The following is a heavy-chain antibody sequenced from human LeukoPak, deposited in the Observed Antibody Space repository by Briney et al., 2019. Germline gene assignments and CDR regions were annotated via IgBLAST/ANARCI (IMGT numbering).Heavy chain of an antibody. D-gene: IGHD6-13*01. V-gene: IGHV3-30*04. CDR1: GFTFSSYA. CDR3: AREVSTGSSWYRDAFDI. CDR2: ISYDGSNK. Sequence: GVSLRLSCAASGFTFSSYAMHWVRQAPGKGLEWVAAISYDGSNKYYADSVKGRFTISRDNSKNTLYLQMNRLRAEDTAVYYCAREVSTGSSWYRDAFDIWGQGTMVTVSS. J-gene: IGHJ3*02.